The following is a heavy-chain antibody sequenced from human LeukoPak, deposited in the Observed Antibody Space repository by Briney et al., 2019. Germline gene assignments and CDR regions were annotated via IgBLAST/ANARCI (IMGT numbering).Heavy chain of an antibody. CDR1: GFTFSDYE. CDR2: ISISGDTI. J-gene: IGHJ4*02. Sequence: GGSLRLSCAASGFTFSDYEMNWVRQAPGKGLEWLSHISISGDTIHYADSVEGRFTISRDNAKNSVYLQMNSLRAEDTAVYYCARVLHKRNYDSTTYYGYWGQGTLVTVSS. CDR3: ARVLHKRNYDSTTYYGY. D-gene: IGHD3-22*01. V-gene: IGHV3-48*03.